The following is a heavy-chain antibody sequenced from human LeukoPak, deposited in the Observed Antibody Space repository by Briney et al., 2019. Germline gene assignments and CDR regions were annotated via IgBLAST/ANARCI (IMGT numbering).Heavy chain of an antibody. V-gene: IGHV1-69*04. CDR3: ARVEDYYDSSGYFGY. Sequence: ASVKVSCKASGGTFSSYAISWVRQAPGQGLEWMGRIIPILGIANYAQKFQGRVTITADKSTSTAYMELSSLRSEDTAVYYCARVEDYYDSSGYFGYWGQGTLVTVSS. CDR1: GGTFSSYA. CDR2: IIPILGIA. J-gene: IGHJ4*02. D-gene: IGHD3-22*01.